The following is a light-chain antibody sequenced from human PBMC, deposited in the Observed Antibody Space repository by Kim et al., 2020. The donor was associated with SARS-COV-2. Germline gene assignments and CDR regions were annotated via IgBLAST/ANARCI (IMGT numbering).Light chain of an antibody. CDR3: QQSYSTLMYS. CDR1: QSISNY. Sequence: DIQMTQSPSSLSASVGDRVTITCRASQSISNYLHWYQQKPGQVPKLLIFVASNLQSGVPSRFTGSGSGTDFTLTITNLQPEDSASYYCQQSYSTLMYSFGQGTKLEI. CDR2: VAS. J-gene: IGKJ2*03. V-gene: IGKV1-39*01.